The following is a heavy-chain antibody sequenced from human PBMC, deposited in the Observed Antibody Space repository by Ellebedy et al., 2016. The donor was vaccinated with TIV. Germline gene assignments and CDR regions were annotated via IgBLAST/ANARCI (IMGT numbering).Heavy chain of an antibody. CDR1: GYTLTELS. CDR3: ARDGFLTYGMDV. D-gene: IGHD3-9*01. Sequence: ASVKVSXXVSGYTLTELSMHWVRQAPGKGLEWMGGFDPEDGETIYAQKFQGRVTITRDTSASTAYMELSSLRSEDTAVYYCARDGFLTYGMDVWGQGTTVTVSS. V-gene: IGHV1-24*01. CDR2: FDPEDGET. J-gene: IGHJ6*02.